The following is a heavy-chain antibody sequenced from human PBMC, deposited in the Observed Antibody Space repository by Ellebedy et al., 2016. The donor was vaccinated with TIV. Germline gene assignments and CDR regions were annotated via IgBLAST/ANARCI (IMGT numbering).Heavy chain of an antibody. Sequence: SETLSLTXTVSGGSISSSSYYWGWIRQPPGKGLEWIGSIYYSGSTYYNPSLKSRVTISVDTSKNQFSLKLSSVTAADTAVYYRARHRDYYYGMDVWGQGTTVTVSS. CDR2: IYYSGST. CDR3: ARHRDYYYGMDV. V-gene: IGHV4-39*01. D-gene: IGHD3-10*01. CDR1: GGSISSSSYY. J-gene: IGHJ6*02.